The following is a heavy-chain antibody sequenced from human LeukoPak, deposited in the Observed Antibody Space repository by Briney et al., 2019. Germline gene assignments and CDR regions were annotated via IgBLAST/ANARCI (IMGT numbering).Heavy chain of an antibody. Sequence: PGGSLRLSCEVSGFTFSSHAMSWVRQAPGKGLEWVSYITNGGSTIHHADSVKGRFTISRDNAKKTLYLQMNSLRAEDTAVYYCARSIGLTGGGVDVWGQGTTVTVSS. V-gene: IGHV3-48*04. CDR2: ITNGGSTI. CDR1: GFTFSSHA. CDR3: ARSIGLTGGGVDV. D-gene: IGHD3-9*01. J-gene: IGHJ6*02.